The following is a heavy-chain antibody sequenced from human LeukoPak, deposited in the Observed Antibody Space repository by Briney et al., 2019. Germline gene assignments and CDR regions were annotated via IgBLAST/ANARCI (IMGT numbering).Heavy chain of an antibody. D-gene: IGHD3-9*01. CDR2: ISSSGSTI. CDR1: GFTFSSYE. V-gene: IGHV3-48*03. J-gene: IGHJ4*02. CDR3: ARDFYILTGFDY. Sequence: GGSLRLSCAASGFTFSSYEMNWVRQAPGKGPEWVSYISSSGSTIYYADSVKGRFTISRDNAKNSLYLQMNSLRAEDTAVYYCARDFYILTGFDYWGQGTLVTVSS.